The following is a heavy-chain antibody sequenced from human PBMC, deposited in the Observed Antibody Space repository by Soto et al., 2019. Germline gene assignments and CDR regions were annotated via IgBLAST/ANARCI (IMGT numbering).Heavy chain of an antibody. J-gene: IGHJ6*02. CDR3: ARDQGGTTLYYHGMDV. Sequence: QVQLVESGGGVVQPGRSPRLSCAASGFTFSSYAMHWVRQAPGKGLEWVALISYDGSNKYYADSVKGRFTISRDNSKNTPYLQMNSLRPEDTAVYHCARDQGGTTLYYHGMDVWGQGTTVTVSS. CDR1: GFTFSSYA. D-gene: IGHD1-7*01. CDR2: ISYDGSNK. V-gene: IGHV3-30-3*01.